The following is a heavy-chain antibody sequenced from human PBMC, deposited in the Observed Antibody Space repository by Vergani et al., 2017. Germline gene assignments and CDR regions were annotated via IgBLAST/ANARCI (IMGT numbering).Heavy chain of an antibody. CDR1: GGSISSYY. Sequence: QLQLQESGPGLVKPSETLSLTCTVSGGSISSYYWSWIRQPPGKGLEWIGYIYYSGSTNYNPSLKSRVTISVDTSKNQFSLKLSSVTAADTAVYYCARRERGSGYNWFDPWGQGTLVTVSS. CDR2: IYYSGST. CDR3: ARRERGSGYNWFDP. J-gene: IGHJ5*02. D-gene: IGHD3-22*01. V-gene: IGHV4-59*08.